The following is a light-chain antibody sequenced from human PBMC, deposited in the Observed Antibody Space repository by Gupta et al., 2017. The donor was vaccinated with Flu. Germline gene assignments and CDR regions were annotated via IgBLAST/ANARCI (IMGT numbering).Light chain of an antibody. CDR2: AAS. J-gene: IGKJ1*01. CDR1: QGLSNY. CDR3: QKYEGVPNT. V-gene: IGKV1-27*01. Sequence: IQLTQSPSSLSASVGDRVTITCRASQGLSNYLAWYQHKPGKVPMLLIHAASTLHLGVRSRINAAGSAGXFTLTIXSLQPEDVATYYCQKYEGVPNTFGXGTKVEIK.